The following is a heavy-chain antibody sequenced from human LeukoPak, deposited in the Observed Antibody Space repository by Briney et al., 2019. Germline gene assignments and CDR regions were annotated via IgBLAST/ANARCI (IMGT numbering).Heavy chain of an antibody. V-gene: IGHV1-69*13. J-gene: IGHJ4*02. CDR2: IIPIFGTA. D-gene: IGHD3-22*01. CDR1: GGTFSSYA. Sequence: VASVKVSCKASGGTFSSYAISWVRQAPGQGLEWMGGIIPIFGTANYAQKFQGRVTITADESTSTAYMELSSLRSEDTAVYYRASLNYYDSSGYYTIDYWGQGTLVTVSS. CDR3: ASLNYYDSSGYYTIDY.